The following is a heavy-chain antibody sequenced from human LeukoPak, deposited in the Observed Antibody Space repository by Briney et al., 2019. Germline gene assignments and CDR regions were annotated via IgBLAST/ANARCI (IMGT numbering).Heavy chain of an antibody. CDR3: ARYAEYAVSTPCY. J-gene: IGHJ4*02. CDR1: GFTFSSYG. Sequence: PGGSLRLSCAASGFTFSSYGMHWVRQAPGKGLEWVAVLSYDGNYKYYADSVKGRFAISRDNSENTLYLQMYSLRAEDTAVYYCARYAEYAVSTPCYWGQGTLVTVSA. V-gene: IGHV3-30*03. CDR2: LSYDGNYK. D-gene: IGHD2-8*01.